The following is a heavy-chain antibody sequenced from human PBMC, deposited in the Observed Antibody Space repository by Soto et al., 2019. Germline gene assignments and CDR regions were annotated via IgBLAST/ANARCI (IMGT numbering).Heavy chain of an antibody. V-gene: IGHV1-69*06. CDR3: ARGSYDILTGYYYYYYYGMDL. J-gene: IGHJ6*02. CDR1: GGTFSSYA. Sequence: GASVKVSCKASGGTFSSYAISWVRQAPGQGLEWMGGIIPIFGTANYAQKFQGRVTITADKSTSTAYMELSSLRSEDTAVYYCARGSYDILTGYYYYYYYGMDLWGQGNTVTVSS. D-gene: IGHD3-9*01. CDR2: IIPIFGTA.